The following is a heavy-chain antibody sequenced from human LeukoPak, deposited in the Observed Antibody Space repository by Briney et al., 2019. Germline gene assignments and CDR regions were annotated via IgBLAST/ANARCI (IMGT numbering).Heavy chain of an antibody. V-gene: IGHV4-61*02. CDR1: GGSISSGSYY. J-gene: IGHJ5*02. CDR3: ARGGSGYYFPFDP. Sequence: SETLSLTCTVSGGSISSGSYYWSWLRQPAGKGLEWIGRIYTSGSTNYNPSLKSRATISVDTSKNQFSLKLSSVTAADTAVYYCARGGSGYYFPFDPWGQGTLVTVSS. D-gene: IGHD3-22*01. CDR2: IYTSGST.